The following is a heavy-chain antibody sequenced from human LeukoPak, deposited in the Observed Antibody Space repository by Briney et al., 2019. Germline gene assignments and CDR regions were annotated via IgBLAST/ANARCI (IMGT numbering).Heavy chain of an antibody. D-gene: IGHD1-26*01. J-gene: IGHJ4*02. CDR3: ARGVGATLQLDY. CDR2: IYTSGST. CDR1: GGSISSGSYY. Sequence: SETLSLTCTVSGGSISSGSYYWSWIRQPAGKGLEWIGRIYTSGSTNYNPSLKSRVTISVDTSKNQFSLKLSSVTAADTAVYYCARGVGATLQLDYWGQGTLVTVSS. V-gene: IGHV4-61*02.